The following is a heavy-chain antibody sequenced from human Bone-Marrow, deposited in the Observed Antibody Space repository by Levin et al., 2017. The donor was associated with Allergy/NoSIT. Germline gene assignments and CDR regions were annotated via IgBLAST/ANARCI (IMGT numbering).Heavy chain of an antibody. D-gene: IGHD2-21*01. CDR2: ISSRGSTI. Sequence: PGGSLRLSCAASGFTFSDFYMNWIRQAPGKGLEWVSFISSRGSTIYYTDSVKGRFTISRDNAKNSLYLQMNSLRAEDTAVYYCARGPVIEARGKVDAFDIWGQGTMVTVSS. CDR1: GFTFSDFY. V-gene: IGHV3-11*01. CDR3: ARGPVIEARGKVDAFDI. J-gene: IGHJ3*02.